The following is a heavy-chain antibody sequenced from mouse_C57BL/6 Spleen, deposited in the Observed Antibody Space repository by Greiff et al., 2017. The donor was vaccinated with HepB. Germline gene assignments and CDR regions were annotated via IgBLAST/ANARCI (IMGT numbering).Heavy chain of an antibody. V-gene: IGHV5-17*01. Sequence: VQLQQSGGGLVKPGGSLKLSCAASGFTFSDYGMHWVRQAPEKGLEWVAYISSGSSTIYYADTVKGRFTISRDNAKNTLFLQMTSLRSEDTAMYYCARRGTTVVARDAMDYWGQGTSVTVSS. D-gene: IGHD1-1*01. CDR2: ISSGSSTI. CDR3: ARRGTTVVARDAMDY. CDR1: GFTFSDYG. J-gene: IGHJ4*01.